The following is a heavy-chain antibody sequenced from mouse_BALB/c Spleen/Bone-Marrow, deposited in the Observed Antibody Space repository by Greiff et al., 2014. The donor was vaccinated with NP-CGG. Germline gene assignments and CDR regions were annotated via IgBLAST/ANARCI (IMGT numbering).Heavy chain of an antibody. D-gene: IGHD2-14*01. J-gene: IGHJ3*01. CDR1: GFTFSSFG. V-gene: IGHV5-17*02. Sequence: EVMLVESGGGLVQPGGSRKLSCAASGFTFSSFGMHWVRQAPEKGLEWVAYIISGSNTIYYADTVKGRFTISRDNPKNTLFLQMTSLRSEDTAMYYCAGSRYDVGWFAYWGQGTLVTVSA. CDR3: AGSRYDVGWFAY. CDR2: IISGSNTI.